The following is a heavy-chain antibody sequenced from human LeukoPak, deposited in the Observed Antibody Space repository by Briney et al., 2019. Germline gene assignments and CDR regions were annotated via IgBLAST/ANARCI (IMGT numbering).Heavy chain of an antibody. V-gene: IGHV4-59*01. CDR1: GGSISSYY. J-gene: IGHJ3*02. Sequence: PSETLSLTCTVSGGSISSYYWSWIRQPPGKGLEWIGYIYYSGSTNYNPSLKSRVTISVDTSKNQFSLKLSSVTAADTAVYYCARDRTGGAATGAFDIWGQGTMVTVSS. D-gene: IGHD2-15*01. CDR3: ARDRTGGAATGAFDI. CDR2: IYYSGST.